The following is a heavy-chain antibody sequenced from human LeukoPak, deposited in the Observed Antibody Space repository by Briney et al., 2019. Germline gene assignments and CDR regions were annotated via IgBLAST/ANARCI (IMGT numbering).Heavy chain of an antibody. CDR2: IYTSGST. CDR3: ARRRGSPPGYYYYYMDV. J-gene: IGHJ6*03. CDR1: GGSISSYY. D-gene: IGHD3-10*01. Sequence: KPSETLSLTCTVSGGSISSYYWSWIRQPPGKGLEWIGYIYTSGSTNYNPSLKSRVTISVDTSKNQFSLKLSSVTAADTAVYYCARRRGSPPGYYYYYMDVWGKGTTVTVSS. V-gene: IGHV4-4*09.